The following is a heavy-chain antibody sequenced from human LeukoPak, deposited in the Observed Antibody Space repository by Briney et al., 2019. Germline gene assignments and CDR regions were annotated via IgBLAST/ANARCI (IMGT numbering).Heavy chain of an antibody. CDR1: GFTFSNYD. V-gene: IGHV3-13*04. D-gene: IGHD6-13*01. Sequence: GGSLRLSCAASGFTFSNYDMHWVRQVTGKGLEWVSGIGKAGDTHYPGSVRGRFTISRENAKNSLFLQMNSLRAGGTAVYYCARSSGYIEFGGQGSLVTVSS. CDR2: IGKAGDT. J-gene: IGHJ4*02. CDR3: ARSSGYIEF.